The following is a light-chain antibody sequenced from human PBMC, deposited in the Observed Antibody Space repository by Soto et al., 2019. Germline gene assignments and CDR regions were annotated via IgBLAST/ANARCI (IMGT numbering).Light chain of an antibody. CDR2: DAS. J-gene: IGKJ5*01. Sequence: EIVLTQSPATLSLSPGERATLSCRASQSVSSYLAWYQQKPGQAPRLLIYDASNRATGIPARFSGSGSGTDFTLTISSLEPEDFAVYYCQQRSNWPITXGQGTRLAIK. CDR1: QSVSSY. V-gene: IGKV3-11*01. CDR3: QQRSNWPIT.